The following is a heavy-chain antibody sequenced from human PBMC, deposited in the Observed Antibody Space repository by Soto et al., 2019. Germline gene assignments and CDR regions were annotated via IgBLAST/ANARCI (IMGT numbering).Heavy chain of an antibody. CDR2: FDPEDGET. CDR1: GHPLSQLS. CDR3: AAAGNDYGDFDS. J-gene: IGHJ4*02. D-gene: IGHD4-17*01. V-gene: IGHV1-24*01. Sequence: QVQLVQSGAEVKKPGASVKVSCKVSGHPLSQLSMHWVRQAPGKGLEWMGGFDPEDGETIYAQRFQGRVTMTEDTSTHTAYMELSSLISEDTAVYYCAAAGNDYGDFDSWGQGTLVTVSS.